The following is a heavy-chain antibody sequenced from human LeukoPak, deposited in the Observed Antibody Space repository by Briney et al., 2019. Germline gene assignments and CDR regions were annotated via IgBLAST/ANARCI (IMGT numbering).Heavy chain of an antibody. CDR1: GYSFTSYW. D-gene: IGHD3-22*01. CDR3: ARTAYYYDSSGYSNRYYFDY. V-gene: IGHV5-51*01. CDR2: IYPGDSDT. Sequence: GESLKISCKGSGYSFTSYWIGWVRQMPGKGLEWMWIIYPGDSDTRYSPSFQGQVTISADKSISTAYLQWSSLKASDTAMYYCARTAYYYDSSGYSNRYYFDYWGQGTLVTVSS. J-gene: IGHJ4*02.